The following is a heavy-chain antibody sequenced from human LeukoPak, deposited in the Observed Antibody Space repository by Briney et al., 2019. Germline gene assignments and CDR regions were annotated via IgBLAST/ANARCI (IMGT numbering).Heavy chain of an antibody. CDR2: IKDDGSEK. CDR3: ASGRQLGY. V-gene: IGHV3-7*01. D-gene: IGHD6-6*01. CDR1: GFTFSNYW. Sequence: PGGSLRLSCAASGFTFSNYWMSWVRQASGKGLEWVANIKDDGSEKYYVDSVKGRFTISRDNAKNSLYLQMNSLRAEDTAIYYCASGRQLGYWGQGTLVTVSS. J-gene: IGHJ4*02.